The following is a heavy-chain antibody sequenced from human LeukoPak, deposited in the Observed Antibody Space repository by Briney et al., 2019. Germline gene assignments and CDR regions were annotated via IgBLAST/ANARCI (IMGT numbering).Heavy chain of an antibody. Sequence: ASVKVSCKASGYTFTGYYMHWVRQAPGQGLEWMGWINPNSGGTNYAQKFQGRVTMTRDTSISTAYMELSRLRSDDTAVYYCATSYGFWSGYYHWGQGTLVTVSS. CDR1: GYTFTGYY. D-gene: IGHD3-3*01. CDR2: INPNSGGT. V-gene: IGHV1-2*02. J-gene: IGHJ4*02. CDR3: ATSYGFWSGYYH.